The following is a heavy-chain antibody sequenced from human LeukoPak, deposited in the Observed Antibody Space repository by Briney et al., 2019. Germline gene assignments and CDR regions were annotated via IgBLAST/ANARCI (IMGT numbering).Heavy chain of an antibody. D-gene: IGHD4-23*01. Sequence: PSETLSLTCTVSGGSISSGGYYWSWIRQHPGKGLEWIGYIYYSGSTYYNPSLKSRVTISVDTSKNQFSLKLSSVTAADTAVYYCARRNYGGNFDYWGQGTLVTVSS. CDR3: ARRNYGGNFDY. V-gene: IGHV4-31*03. CDR1: GGSISSGGYY. CDR2: IYYSGST. J-gene: IGHJ4*02.